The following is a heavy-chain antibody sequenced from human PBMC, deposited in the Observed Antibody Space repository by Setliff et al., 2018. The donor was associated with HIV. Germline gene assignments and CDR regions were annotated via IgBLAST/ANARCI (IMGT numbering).Heavy chain of an antibody. Sequence: ASVKVSCKASRYTFTRFEINWVRQAPGQGLEWMGWMKPDSGNTGYPQKFQGRVTMTRNTSISTAYMELSSLRSEDTALYYCARANRVQLWLIDYWGQGTLVTVSS. V-gene: IGHV1-8*01. CDR1: RYTFTRFE. J-gene: IGHJ4*02. CDR2: MKPDSGNT. CDR3: ARANRVQLWLIDY. D-gene: IGHD5-18*01.